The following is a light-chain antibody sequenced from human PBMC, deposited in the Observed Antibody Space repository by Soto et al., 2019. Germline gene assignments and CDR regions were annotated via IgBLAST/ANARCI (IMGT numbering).Light chain of an antibody. V-gene: IGKV3-20*01. CDR2: GAS. CDR1: QSVSSSY. Sequence: EIVLTQSPGTLSLSPGERATLSFSSSQSVSSSYLAWYQQKPGQAPRLLIYGASSRATGIPDRFSGSGSGTEFTLTISSLQSEDFAVYYCQQYNNWPRTFGQGTKVDTK. CDR3: QQYNNWPRT. J-gene: IGKJ1*01.